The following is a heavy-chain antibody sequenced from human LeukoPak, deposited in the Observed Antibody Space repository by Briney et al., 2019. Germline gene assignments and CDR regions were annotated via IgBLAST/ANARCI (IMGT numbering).Heavy chain of an antibody. J-gene: IGHJ4*02. Sequence: GRSLRLSCAASGFTFSSYAMHWVRQAPGKGLEWVAVISYDGSNKYYADSVKGRFTISRDNSKNTLYLQMNSLRAEDTAVYYCAREIYCSSTSCHYYFDYWGQGTLVTVSS. CDR1: GFTFSSYA. V-gene: IGHV3-30-3*01. D-gene: IGHD2-2*01. CDR3: AREIYCSSTSCHYYFDY. CDR2: ISYDGSNK.